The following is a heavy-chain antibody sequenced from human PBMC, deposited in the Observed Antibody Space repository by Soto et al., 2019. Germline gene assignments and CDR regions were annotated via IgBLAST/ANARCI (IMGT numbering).Heavy chain of an antibody. D-gene: IGHD6-13*01. V-gene: IGHV3-48*01. J-gene: IGHJ4*03. CDR3: ARDGDGSSWPFDY. Sequence: GGSLRLSCAASGFPFSCYKMHWVRQAPARGLEWVSYINSNSSTINYADSVKGRFTISRDNASNSLYLQMNSLRAEDTAVYYCARDGDGSSWPFDYWGQGTMVTVSS. CDR1: GFPFSCYK. CDR2: INSNSSTI.